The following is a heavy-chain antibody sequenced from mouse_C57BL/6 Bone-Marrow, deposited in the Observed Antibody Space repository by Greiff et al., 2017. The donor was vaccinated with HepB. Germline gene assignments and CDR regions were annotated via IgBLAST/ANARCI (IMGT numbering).Heavy chain of an antibody. CDR3: AVVADWYFDV. V-gene: IGHV1-64*01. CDR1: GYTFTSYW. Sequence: VQLQQSGAELVKPGASVKLSCKASGYTFTSYWMHWVKQRPGQGLEWIGMIHPNSGSTNYNEKFKSKATLTVDKSSSTAYMQLSSLTSEDSAVYYCAVVADWYFDVWGTGTTVTVSS. D-gene: IGHD1-1*01. CDR2: IHPNSGST. J-gene: IGHJ1*03.